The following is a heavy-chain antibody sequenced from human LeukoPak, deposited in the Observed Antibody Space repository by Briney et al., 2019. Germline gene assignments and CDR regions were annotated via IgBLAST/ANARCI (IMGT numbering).Heavy chain of an antibody. D-gene: IGHD1-26*01. CDR2: IIPIFGTA. J-gene: IGHJ4*02. CDR1: GGTFSSYA. CDR3: ARDLVGATPYYFDY. V-gene: IGHV1-69*01. Sequence: ASVKVSCKASGGTFSSYAISWVRQAPGQGLEWMGGIIPIFGTANYAQKFQGRATITADESTSTAYMELSSLRSEDTAVYYCARDLVGATPYYFDYWGQGTLVTVSS.